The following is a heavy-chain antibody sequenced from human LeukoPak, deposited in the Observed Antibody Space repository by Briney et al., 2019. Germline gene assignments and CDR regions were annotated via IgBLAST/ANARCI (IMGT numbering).Heavy chain of an antibody. CDR2: ISYDGTNK. D-gene: IGHD6-19*01. Sequence: PGGSLRLSCAASGFTFSSYSMNWVRQAPGKGLDWVTFISYDGTNKYYADYAKGRFTISRDNSKNTLYLQMNSLRSEDTAVYYCARGGQWPTDAFDIWGQGTMVTVSS. J-gene: IGHJ3*02. CDR1: GFTFSSYS. V-gene: IGHV3-30*03. CDR3: ARGGQWPTDAFDI.